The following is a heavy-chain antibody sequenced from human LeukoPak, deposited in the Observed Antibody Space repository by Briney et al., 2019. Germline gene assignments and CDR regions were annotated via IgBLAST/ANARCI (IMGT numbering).Heavy chain of an antibody. CDR1: GGSISSSNW. CDR2: IYHSGST. D-gene: IGHD3-10*01. V-gene: IGHV4-4*02. CDR3: ARGRVTVVRGPGGFAP. Sequence: SETLSLTCTVSGGSISSSNWWSWVRQPPGKGLEWIGEIYHSGSTNYNPSLKSRLTISVDKSKNQFSLKLSSVTAADTAVYYCARGRVTVVRGPGGFAPWGQGTLVTVSS. J-gene: IGHJ5*02.